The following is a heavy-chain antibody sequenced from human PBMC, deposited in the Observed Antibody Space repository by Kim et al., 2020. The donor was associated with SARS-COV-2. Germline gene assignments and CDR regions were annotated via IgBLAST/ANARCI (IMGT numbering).Heavy chain of an antibody. CDR1: GFTFIGHA. J-gene: IGHJ4*02. V-gene: IGHV3-23*01. CDR2: IDGCDGTT. Sequence: GGSLRLSCTTSGFTFIGHAMSWVRQAPGQGLEWVSSIDGCDGTTYYVASVKGRFTISRDDAKNTLYLQMRALRADNTATYYCMKGGWGWIWDHWGQGTLVTVSS. CDR3: MKGGWGWIWDH. D-gene: IGHD2-2*03.